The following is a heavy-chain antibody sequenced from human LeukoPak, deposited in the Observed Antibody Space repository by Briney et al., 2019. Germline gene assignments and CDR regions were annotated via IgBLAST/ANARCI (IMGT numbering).Heavy chain of an antibody. CDR1: GFTFSSYS. V-gene: IGHV3-21*04. CDR3: TKDGYGSGSYFPYALDI. D-gene: IGHD3-10*01. Sequence: NSGGSLRLSCAASGFTFSSYSMNWVRQAPGKGLEWVSSISSSSSYIYYADSVKGRFTISRDNAKNSLYLQMNSLRAEDTAVYYCTKDGYGSGSYFPYALDIWGQGTLVTVSS. J-gene: IGHJ3*02. CDR2: ISSSSSYI.